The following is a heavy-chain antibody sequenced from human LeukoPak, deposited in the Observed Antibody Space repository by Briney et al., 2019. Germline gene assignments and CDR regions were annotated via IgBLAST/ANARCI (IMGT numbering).Heavy chain of an antibody. CDR2: INYSGST. Sequence: SETLSLTCTVSGGSISSSDYYWGWIRQPPGKGLEWIGSINYSGSTYYNPSFKSRVTVFVDTSKNQFSLKLSSVTAADTAVFYCARHGITTTVYPWGQGTLVTVSS. CDR3: ARHGITTTVYP. V-gene: IGHV4-39*01. CDR1: GGSISSSDYY. D-gene: IGHD2/OR15-2a*01. J-gene: IGHJ5*02.